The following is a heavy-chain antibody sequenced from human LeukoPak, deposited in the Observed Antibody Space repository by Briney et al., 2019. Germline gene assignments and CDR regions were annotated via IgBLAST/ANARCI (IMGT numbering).Heavy chain of an antibody. CDR3: AGRYYYYGMDV. CDR2: IIPIFGTA. J-gene: IGHJ6*02. V-gene: IGHV1-69*13. CDR1: GGTFSSYA. Sequence: SVTVSCKASGGTFSSYAISWVRQAPGQGLEWMGGIIPIFGTANYAQKFQGRVTITADESTSTAYMELSSLGSEDTAVYYCAGRYYYYGMDVWGQGTTVTVSS.